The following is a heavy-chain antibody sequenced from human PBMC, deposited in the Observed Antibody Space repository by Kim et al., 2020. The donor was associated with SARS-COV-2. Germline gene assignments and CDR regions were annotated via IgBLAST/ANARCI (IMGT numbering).Heavy chain of an antibody. CDR3: ARTGLRYCSGGSCYFDY. D-gene: IGHD2-15*01. V-gene: IGHV1-18*01. CDR2: ISAYNGNT. Sequence: ASVKVSCKASGYTFTSYGISWVRQAPGQGLEWMGWISAYNGNTNYAQKLQGRVTMTTDTSTSTAYMELRSLRSDDTAVYYCARTGLRYCSGGSCYFDYWGQGTLVTVSS. J-gene: IGHJ4*02. CDR1: GYTFTSYG.